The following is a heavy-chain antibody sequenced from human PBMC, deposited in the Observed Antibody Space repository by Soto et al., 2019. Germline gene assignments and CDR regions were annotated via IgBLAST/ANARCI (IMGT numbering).Heavy chain of an antibody. J-gene: IGHJ4*02. V-gene: IGHV3-33*01. CDR3: ARAVGPFDY. D-gene: IGHD1-26*01. Sequence: QVQLVESGGGVVQPGRSLRLSCAASGFIFSTYGMHWVRQAPGKGLEWVAVIWNDGSNKYYADSVKGRFTISRDNSKNKLYLQMNSLRADETAVYYCARAVGPFDYWGQGNLVTVSS. CDR1: GFIFSTYG. CDR2: IWNDGSNK.